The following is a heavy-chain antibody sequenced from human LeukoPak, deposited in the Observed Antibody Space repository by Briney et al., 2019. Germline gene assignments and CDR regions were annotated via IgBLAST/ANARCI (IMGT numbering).Heavy chain of an antibody. CDR2: ISAYNGNT. D-gene: IGHD6-19*01. CDR3: ARDFSRLSSGGPDY. Sequence: ASVKVSCKASGYTFTSYGISWVRQAPGQGLEWMGWISAYNGNTNYAQKLQGRVTMTTDTPTSTAYMELRSLRSDDTAVYYCARDFSRLSSGGPDYWGQGTLVTVSS. J-gene: IGHJ4*02. CDR1: GYTFTSYG. V-gene: IGHV1-18*04.